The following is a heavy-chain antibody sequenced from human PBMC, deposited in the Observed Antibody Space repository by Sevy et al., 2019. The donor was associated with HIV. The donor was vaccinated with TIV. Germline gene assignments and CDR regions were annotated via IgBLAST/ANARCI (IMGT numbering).Heavy chain of an antibody. D-gene: IGHD1-26*01. J-gene: IGHJ3*02. V-gene: IGHV3-74*03. CDR3: ARGGSLGAFDI. Sequence: GGSPRLSCAASGFTFSSYWMHWVRQSPGKGLEWVSRINTDGTITTYADSVKGRFTISRDNAKNTLYMEMNSLRAEDTAVYYCARGGSLGAFDIWGRGTLVTVSS. CDR2: INTDGTIT. CDR1: GFTFSSYW.